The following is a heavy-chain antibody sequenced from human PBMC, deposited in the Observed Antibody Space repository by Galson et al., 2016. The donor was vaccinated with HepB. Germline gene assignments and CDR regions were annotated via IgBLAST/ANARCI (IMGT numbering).Heavy chain of an antibody. D-gene: IGHD1-26*01. CDR1: NGSISNYF. CDR3: AREAGELLDY. CDR2: IYKDGRP. J-gene: IGHJ4*02. Sequence: ETLSLTCTVSNGSISNYFWTWVRQPPGKGLEWIGYIYKDGRPNYNPSLKSRLIMSVDTSKNQFSLKVGSVTAADTAVYFCAREAGELLDYWGQGILVTVSS. V-gene: IGHV4-59*01.